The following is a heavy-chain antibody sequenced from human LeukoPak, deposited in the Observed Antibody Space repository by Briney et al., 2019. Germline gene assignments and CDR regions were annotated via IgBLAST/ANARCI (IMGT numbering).Heavy chain of an antibody. CDR2: INHSGST. CDR3: ARGYSGYSAFDY. J-gene: IGHJ4*02. V-gene: IGHV4-34*01. D-gene: IGHD3-22*01. Sequence: SETLSLTCAVYGGSFSGYYWSWIRQPPGKGLEWIGEINHSGSTNYNPPLKSRVTISVDTSKNQFSLKLSSVTAADTAVYYCARGYSGYSAFDYWGQGTLVTVSS. CDR1: GGSFSGYY.